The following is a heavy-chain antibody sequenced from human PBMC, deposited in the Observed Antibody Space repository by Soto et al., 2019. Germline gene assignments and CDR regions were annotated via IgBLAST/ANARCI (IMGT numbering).Heavy chain of an antibody. D-gene: IGHD3-3*01. Sequence: GESLKISCRGSGYDFNTNWFGWVRQLPGRGLEWVGIMYPGDSDTRYNPSLQGHVTLSVDVTVSTAFLQWRSLETSDTGMYFCARLPRDCNKTSCYYADHWGQEILVTVSS. CDR2: MYPGDSDT. CDR3: ARLPRDCNKTSCYYADH. CDR1: GYDFNTNW. J-gene: IGHJ5*02. V-gene: IGHV5-51*01.